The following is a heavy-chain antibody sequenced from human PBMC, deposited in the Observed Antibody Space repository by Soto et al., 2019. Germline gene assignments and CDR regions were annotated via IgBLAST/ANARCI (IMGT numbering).Heavy chain of an antibody. Sequence: QVQLVQSGAEVKNPGASVKVSCKASGYTFTRYGIGWARQAPGQGLEWMGWINTYNGNTNYAQNVQGRVTLTTDTSXXXXYMEXXXXXXXXXAIYYCAMVDVYVTPSPQDVWGQGTTVIVSS. V-gene: IGHV1-18*01. CDR2: INTYNGNT. CDR3: AMVDVYVTPSPQDV. D-gene: IGHD3-16*01. CDR1: GYTFTRYG. J-gene: IGHJ6*02.